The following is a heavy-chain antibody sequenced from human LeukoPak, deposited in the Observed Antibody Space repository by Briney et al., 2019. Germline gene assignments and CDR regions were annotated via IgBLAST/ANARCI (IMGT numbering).Heavy chain of an antibody. CDR3: ARGRSGRSYYWFDP. D-gene: IGHD3-10*01. CDR2: ISAHNGNT. Sequence: ASVKVSCKASGYTFTSYGISWVRQAPGQGLEWMGRISAHNGNTNYAQKLQGRVTMTTDTSTSTAYMELRSLRSDDTAVYYCARGRSGRSYYWFDPWGQGTLVTVSS. CDR1: GYTFTSYG. J-gene: IGHJ5*02. V-gene: IGHV1-18*01.